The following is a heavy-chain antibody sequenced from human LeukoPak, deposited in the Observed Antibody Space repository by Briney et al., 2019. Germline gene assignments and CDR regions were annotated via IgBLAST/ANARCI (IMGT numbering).Heavy chain of an antibody. CDR1: GFTFSNYG. J-gene: IGHJ4*02. CDR2: ISSNGGST. CDR3: ARVADTAMVYDY. V-gene: IGHV3-64*01. Sequence: PGGTLRLSCAASGFTFSNYGISWVRQAPGKGLEYVSAISSNGGSTYYANSVKGRFTISRDNSKNTLYLQMGSLRAEDMAVYYCARVADTAMVYDYWGQGTLVTVSS. D-gene: IGHD5-18*01.